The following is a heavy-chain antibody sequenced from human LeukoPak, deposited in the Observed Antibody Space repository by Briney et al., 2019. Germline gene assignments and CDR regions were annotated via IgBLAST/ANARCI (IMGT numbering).Heavy chain of an antibody. D-gene: IGHD2-2*01. CDR1: GGSLSSGAYY. CDR3: TRHEPAYGAGDY. J-gene: IGHJ4*02. CDR2: IYHSGNT. V-gene: IGHV4-30-2*01. Sequence: SETLSLTCTVSGGSLSSGAYYWNWIRQPPGKGLEWIGYIYHSGNTFYNPSLKSRVTISVDRSKNQFSLNLNSVTAADTAVYYCTRHEPAYGAGDYWGQGTLVTVSS.